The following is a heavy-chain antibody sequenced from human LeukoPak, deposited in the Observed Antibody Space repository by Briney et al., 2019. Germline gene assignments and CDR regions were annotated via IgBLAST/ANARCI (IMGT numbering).Heavy chain of an antibody. Sequence: GGSLRLSCAASGFTFSSYGMSWVRQAPGKGLEWVSAISGSGGSTYYADSVRGRFTISRDNSKNTLYLQMNSLRAEDTAVYYRAKDHDYDILTGYVQFDYWGQGTLVTVSS. CDR2: ISGSGGST. D-gene: IGHD3-9*01. CDR3: AKDHDYDILTGYVQFDY. J-gene: IGHJ4*02. CDR1: GFTFSSYG. V-gene: IGHV3-23*01.